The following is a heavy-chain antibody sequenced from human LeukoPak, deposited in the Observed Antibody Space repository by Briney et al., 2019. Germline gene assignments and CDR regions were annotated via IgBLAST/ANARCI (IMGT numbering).Heavy chain of an antibody. Sequence: ASVKVSCKASGYTFTSYGISWVRQAPGQGLGWMGWISAYNGNTDYAQKLQGRVTMTTDTSTSTAYMELRSLRSDDTAVYYCARAYRSTMVRGAKSYFDYWGQGTLVTVSS. CDR2: ISAYNGNT. CDR1: GYTFTSYG. V-gene: IGHV1-18*04. D-gene: IGHD3-10*01. CDR3: ARAYRSTMVRGAKSYFDY. J-gene: IGHJ4*02.